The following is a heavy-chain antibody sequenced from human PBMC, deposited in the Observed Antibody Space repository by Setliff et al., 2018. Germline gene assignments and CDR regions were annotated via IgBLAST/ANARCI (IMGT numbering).Heavy chain of an antibody. J-gene: IGHJ3*02. D-gene: IGHD7-27*01. CDR1: GGSISSHY. Sequence: SETLSLTCTVSGGSISSHYWSWIRQPPGKGLEWIGSIYYSGSTNYNPSLKSRVTISVDTSKNQVSLNLTSVTAADTAMYYCATGEGGSDDAFGIWGQGTMVTVSS. CDR2: IYYSGST. CDR3: ATGEGGSDDAFGI. V-gene: IGHV4-59*03.